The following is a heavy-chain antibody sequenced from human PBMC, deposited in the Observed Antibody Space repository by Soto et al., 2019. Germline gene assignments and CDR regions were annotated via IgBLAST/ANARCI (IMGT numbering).Heavy chain of an antibody. CDR1: GFTFSSYA. Sequence: GGSLRLSCAASGFTFSSYAMSWVRQAPGKGLEWVSAISGSGGSTYYADSVNGRFTISRDNSKNTLYLQMNSLRAEDTAVYYCAKPPAPIFGVVSFQNYWGQGTLVTVSS. CDR2: ISGSGGST. V-gene: IGHV3-23*01. J-gene: IGHJ4*02. CDR3: AKPPAPIFGVVSFQNY. D-gene: IGHD3-3*01.